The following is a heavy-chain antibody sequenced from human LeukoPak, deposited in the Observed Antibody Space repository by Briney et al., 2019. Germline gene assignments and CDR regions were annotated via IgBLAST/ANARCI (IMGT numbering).Heavy chain of an antibody. CDR1: GFTFSSYS. D-gene: IGHD2-2*01. V-gene: IGHV3-21*01. J-gene: IGHJ4*02. CDR2: ISSSSSYI. CDR3: ARVSSYCSSTSCTGDY. Sequence: GGSLRLSCAASGFTFSSYSLNWVRQAPGKGLEWVSSISSSSSYIYYADSVKGRFTISRDSAKNSLYLQMNSLRAEDTAVYYCARVSSYCSSTSCTGDYWGQGTLVTVSS.